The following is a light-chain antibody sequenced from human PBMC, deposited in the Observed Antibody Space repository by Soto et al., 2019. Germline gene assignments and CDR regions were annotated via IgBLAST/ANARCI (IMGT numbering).Light chain of an antibody. V-gene: IGKV3-15*01. CDR1: QSVSSD. J-gene: IGKJ1*01. CDR2: GAS. CDR3: QQYNNWPRT. Sequence: EIGMTQSPATLSVSPGERDTLSCRASQSVSSDLAWYHQKPGQAPRLLIYGASTRATGIPARFSGSGSGTEFTLTINSLQSEDFAVYYCQQYNNWPRTFGQGTKVDIK.